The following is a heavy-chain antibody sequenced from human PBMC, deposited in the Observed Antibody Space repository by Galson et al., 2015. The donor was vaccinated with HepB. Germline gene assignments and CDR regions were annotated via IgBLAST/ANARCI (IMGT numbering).Heavy chain of an antibody. CDR3: ARDLSIGWPTGDQ. V-gene: IGHV3-30-3*01. D-gene: IGHD6-19*01. CDR1: GLDFGKFV. CDR2: ISYDGNMR. J-gene: IGHJ4*02. Sequence: SLRLSCAATGLDFGKFVMHWVRQTPGKGLEWVAAISYDGNMRHYADAVRGRFTVSRDNSKNTLYLQMNSLRVEDTALYYCARDLSIGWPTGDQWGQGTLVTVSS.